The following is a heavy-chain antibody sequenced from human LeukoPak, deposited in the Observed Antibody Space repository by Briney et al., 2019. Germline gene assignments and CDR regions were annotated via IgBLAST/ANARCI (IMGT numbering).Heavy chain of an antibody. CDR2: ISYDGSNK. J-gene: IGHJ4*02. CDR1: GFTFSSYA. CDR3: ARVSESGWYYFDY. Sequence: PGGSLRLSCAASGFTFSSYAMHWVRQAPGKGLEWVAVISYDGSNKYYADSVKGRFSISRDNSKNTLYLQMSSLRDEDTAVYCCARVSESGWYYFDYWGQGTLVTVSS. D-gene: IGHD6-19*01. V-gene: IGHV3-30*03.